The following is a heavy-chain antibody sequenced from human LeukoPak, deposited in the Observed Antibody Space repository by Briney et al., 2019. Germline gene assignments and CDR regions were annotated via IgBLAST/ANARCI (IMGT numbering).Heavy chain of an antibody. V-gene: IGHV1-18*01. CDR3: SRTYSGSFRRVGEYDY. D-gene: IGHD3-10*01. Sequence: ASVNVSCKASGYSFTKYGINWIRQAPGQGPEWMGWISGYSGNTDFAQKFQGRLTMTTDTSTSTAFMELRSLRSDDTAIYYCSRTYSGSFRRVGEYDYWGQGTQATVSS. CDR1: GYSFTKYG. J-gene: IGHJ4*02. CDR2: ISGYSGNT.